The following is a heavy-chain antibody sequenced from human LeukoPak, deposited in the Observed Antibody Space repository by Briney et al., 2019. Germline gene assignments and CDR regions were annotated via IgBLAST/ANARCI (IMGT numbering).Heavy chain of an antibody. CDR3: AKEFTPESSGFDAFDI. J-gene: IGHJ3*02. CDR1: GFTFSSYE. Sequence: GGSLRLSCAASGFTFSSYEMDWVRQAPGKGLEWVAYISSGGGTIYYADSVRGRFTIFRDNAKNSLYLQMNSLRAEDTAVYYCAKEFTPESSGFDAFDIWGQGTMVTVSS. V-gene: IGHV3-48*03. D-gene: IGHD3-22*01. CDR2: ISSGGGTI.